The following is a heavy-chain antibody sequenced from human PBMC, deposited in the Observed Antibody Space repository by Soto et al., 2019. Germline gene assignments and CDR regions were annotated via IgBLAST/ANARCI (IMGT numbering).Heavy chain of an antibody. J-gene: IGHJ5*02. V-gene: IGHV3-23*01. CDR3: AKWGPFTGGFDP. D-gene: IGHD3-16*01. CDR2: ISGRSGVP. Sequence: EGQLLQSGGDLVQPGGSLRLSCAGSGLTLRSYAMTWIRQTPEKGLEWVSTISGRSGVPSYADSVNGRFTVSRDNSKNTLYLQMNSLRPADTAIYYCAKWGPFTGGFDPWGQGTLVTVAS. CDR1: GLTLRSYA.